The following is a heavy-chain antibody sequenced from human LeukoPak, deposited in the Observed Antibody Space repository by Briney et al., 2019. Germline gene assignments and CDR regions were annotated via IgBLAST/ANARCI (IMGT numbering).Heavy chain of an antibody. D-gene: IGHD2-2*01. CDR2: INHSGST. Sequence: SETLSLTCAVYGGSFSGYYWSWIRQPPGKGLEWIGEINHSGSTNYNSSLKSRVTISVDTSKNQFSLKLSSVTAADTAVYYCARTGYHVSGWFDPWGQGTLVTVSS. CDR3: ARTGYHVSGWFDP. V-gene: IGHV4-34*01. CDR1: GGSFSGYY. J-gene: IGHJ5*02.